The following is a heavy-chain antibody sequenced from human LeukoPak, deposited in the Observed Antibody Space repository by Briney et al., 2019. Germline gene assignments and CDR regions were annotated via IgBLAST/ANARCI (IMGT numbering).Heavy chain of an antibody. CDR1: GYTFIDYY. CDR2: FNPNSGGT. CDR3: ARVRPYCTNGVCYWDLDY. V-gene: IGHV1-2*02. D-gene: IGHD2-8*01. J-gene: IGHJ4*02. Sequence: ASVKVSCKASGYTFIDYYMEWVRQAPGQGLEWMGWFNPNSGGTNYAQKFQGRVTMTRDTSISTAYMELSRLRSDDTAVYYCARVRPYCTNGVCYWDLDYWGQRTLVTVSS.